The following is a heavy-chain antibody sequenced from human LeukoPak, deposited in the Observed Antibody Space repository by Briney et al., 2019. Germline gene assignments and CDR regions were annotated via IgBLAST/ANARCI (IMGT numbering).Heavy chain of an antibody. J-gene: IGHJ4*02. V-gene: IGHV3-23*01. Sequence: GGSLRLSCAASEFTFSCHAMSCVGQAPGKGLEWVSALGGSGGSTYYADSVKGRFTISRDNSKNTLYLQMNSLRAEDTAVYYCAKEYYDFWSGYYYFDNWGQGTLVTVSS. CDR1: EFTFSCHA. D-gene: IGHD3-3*01. CDR3: AKEYYDFWSGYYYFDN. CDR2: LGGSGGST.